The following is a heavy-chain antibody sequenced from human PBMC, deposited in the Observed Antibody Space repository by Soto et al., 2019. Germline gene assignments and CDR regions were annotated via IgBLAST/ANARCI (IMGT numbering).Heavy chain of an antibody. Sequence: GASVKVSCKVSGYTLTELSMHWVRQAPGKGLEWMGGFDPEDGETIYAQKFQGRVTMTEDTSTDTAYMELSSLRSEDTAVYYCATSPLYNCNYGGHAFDIWGQGTMVTVSS. CDR3: ATSPLYNCNYGGHAFDI. J-gene: IGHJ3*02. D-gene: IGHD1-7*01. CDR1: GYTLTELS. CDR2: FDPEDGET. V-gene: IGHV1-24*01.